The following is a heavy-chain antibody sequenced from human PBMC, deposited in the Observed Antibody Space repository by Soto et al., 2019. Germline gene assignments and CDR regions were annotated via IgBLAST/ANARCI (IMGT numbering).Heavy chain of an antibody. CDR3: ARQIYDSDTGPNFQYYFDS. J-gene: IGHJ4*02. D-gene: IGHD3-22*01. Sequence: GESLKISCKGSGYSFAGYWITWVRQKPGKGLEWMGRIDPSDSQTYYSPSFRGHVTISATKSITTVFLQWSSLRASDTAMYYCARQIYDSDTGPNFQYYFDSWGQGKPVTVSS. CDR2: IDPSDSQT. CDR1: GYSFAGYW. V-gene: IGHV5-10-1*01.